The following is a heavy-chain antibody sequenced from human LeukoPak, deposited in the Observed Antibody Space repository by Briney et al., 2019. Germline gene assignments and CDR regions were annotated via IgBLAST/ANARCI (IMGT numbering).Heavy chain of an antibody. V-gene: IGHV1-24*01. D-gene: IGHD6-13*01. Sequence: ASVKVSCKVSGYTLTELSMHWVRQAPGKGLEWMGGFDPEDGETIYAQKFQGRVTMTEDTSTDTAYMELSSLRSEDTAVYYCATDFGYSSSWTPGYYYYGMDVWGQGTTVTVS. CDR2: FDPEDGET. CDR1: GYTLTELS. CDR3: ATDFGYSSSWTPGYYYYGMDV. J-gene: IGHJ6*02.